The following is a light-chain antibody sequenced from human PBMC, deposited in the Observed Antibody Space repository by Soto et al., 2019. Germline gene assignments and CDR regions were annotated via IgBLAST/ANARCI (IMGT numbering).Light chain of an antibody. CDR2: AAS. CDR1: QSISSY. J-gene: IGKJ1*01. Sequence: EIQMTQSASALSASVGDRVTITCRASQSISSYLNWYQQKPGKAPKLLIYAASSLQSGVPSRFSGSGSGTDFTLTISSLQPEDFATYYCQQSYSTPRTFGQGTKVDI. CDR3: QQSYSTPRT. V-gene: IGKV1-39*01.